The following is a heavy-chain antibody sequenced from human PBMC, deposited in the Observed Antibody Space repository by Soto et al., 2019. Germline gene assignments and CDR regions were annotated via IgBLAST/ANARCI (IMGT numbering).Heavy chain of an antibody. V-gene: IGHV4-30-4*01. CDR3: ARVEYWFRVDYYNTNNWFDP. Sequence: PSETLSLTCTVSGGSISSGDYYWSWIRQPPGKGLEWIGYIYYSGSTYYNPSLKSRVTISVDTSKNQFSLKLSSVTAADTAVYYCARVEYWFRVDYYNTNNWFDPWGQGTLVTVSS. CDR2: IYYSGST. CDR1: GGSISSGDYY. D-gene: IGHD3-22*01. J-gene: IGHJ5*02.